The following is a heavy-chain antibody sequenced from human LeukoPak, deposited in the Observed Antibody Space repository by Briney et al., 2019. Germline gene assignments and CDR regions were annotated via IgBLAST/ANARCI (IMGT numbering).Heavy chain of an antibody. CDR1: GGSISSYY. CDR3: ARDRKYYYHMDV. D-gene: IGHD1-14*01. J-gene: IGHJ6*03. Sequence: SETLSLTCTVSGGSISSYYWSWIRQPPGKGLEWIGYIYYSGSTYYNPSLKSRVTISVDTSKNQFSLNLTSLTAADTAVYYCARDRKYYYHMDVWGKGPRSPSP. V-gene: IGHV4-59*12. CDR2: IYYSGST.